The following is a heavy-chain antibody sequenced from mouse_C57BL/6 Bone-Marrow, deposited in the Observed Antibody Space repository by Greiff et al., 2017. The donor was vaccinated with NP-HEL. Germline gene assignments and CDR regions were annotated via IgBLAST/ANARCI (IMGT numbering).Heavy chain of an antibody. CDR2: IDTSDSYT. D-gene: IGHD1-3*01. J-gene: IGHJ4*01. V-gene: IGHV1-69*01. CDR1: GYTFTSYW. CDR3: AREWDTGAMDY. Sequence: QVQLQQSGAELVMPGASVKLSCKASGYTFTSYWLHWVKQRPGQGLAWIGEIDTSDSYTNYNQKFKGKSTLTVDKSSSTAYMQLSSLTSEDSAVYYCAREWDTGAMDYWGQGTAVTVSS.